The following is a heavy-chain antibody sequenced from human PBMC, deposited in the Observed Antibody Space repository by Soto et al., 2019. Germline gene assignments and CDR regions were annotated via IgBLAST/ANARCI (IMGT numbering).Heavy chain of an antibody. J-gene: IGHJ4*02. D-gene: IGHD5-12*01. CDR2: ISYDGSKK. Sequence: PGGSLRLSCAASGFTFSDHGMHWVRQAPGKGLEWVAVISYDGSKKYYADSVKGRFTISRDNSDNTVSLQVNSLRTEDTAVYYCAKDRDGYNHEYFFDYWGQGA. CDR1: GFTFSDHG. V-gene: IGHV3-30*18. CDR3: AKDRDGYNHEYFFDY.